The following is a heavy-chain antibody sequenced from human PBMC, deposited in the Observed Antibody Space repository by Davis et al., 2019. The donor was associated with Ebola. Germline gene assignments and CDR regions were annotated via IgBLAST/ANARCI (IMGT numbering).Heavy chain of an antibody. J-gene: IGHJ4*02. V-gene: IGHV3-33*01. CDR3: ARDTLLAAISYFDL. CDR1: GFTFSSHG. D-gene: IGHD2-15*01. Sequence: GESLKISCAASGFTFSSHGMHWVRQAPGKGLEWVANVWYDGTNKYYTDSVEGRFTISRDNSRNTLFLQMTSLTAEDTATYYCARDTLLAAISYFDLWGQGTQVTVSS. CDR2: VWYDGTNK.